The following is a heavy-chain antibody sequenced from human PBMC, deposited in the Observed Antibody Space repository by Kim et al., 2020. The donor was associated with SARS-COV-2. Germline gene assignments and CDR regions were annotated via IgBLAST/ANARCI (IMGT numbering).Heavy chain of an antibody. CDR1: GGSISSYY. CDR3: ARESSSSPRGGGSDGV. J-gene: IGHJ4*02. CDR2: IYTSGST. V-gene: IGHV4-4*07. Sequence: SETLSLTCTVSGGSISSYYWSWIRQPAGKGLEWIGRIYTSGSTNYNPSLKSRVTMSVDTSKNQFSLKLSSVTAADTAVYYCARESSSSPRGGGSDGVWGQGTLVTVSS. D-gene: IGHD6-6*01.